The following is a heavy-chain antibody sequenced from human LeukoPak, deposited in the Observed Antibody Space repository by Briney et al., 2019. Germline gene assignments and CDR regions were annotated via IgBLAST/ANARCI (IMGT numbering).Heavy chain of an antibody. CDR1: GYTFTGYN. CDR2: IITNNANSGAT. Sequence: GSVKVSCKASGYTFTGYNIHWVRQAPGQGLEWVGRIITNNANSGATNYAQKFQGRVTMTRDTSISTAYMELSGLRSDDTAVYYCASLYDIVGTTVDYWGQGTLVTVSS. D-gene: IGHD1-26*01. V-gene: IGHV1-2*06. J-gene: IGHJ4*02. CDR3: ASLYDIVGTTVDY.